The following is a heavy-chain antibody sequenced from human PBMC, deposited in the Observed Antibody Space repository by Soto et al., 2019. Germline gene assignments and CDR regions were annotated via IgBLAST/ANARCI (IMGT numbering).Heavy chain of an antibody. D-gene: IGHD1-1*01. V-gene: IGHV1-18*01. J-gene: IGHJ4*02. Sequence: ASVKVSCKASVYTFTNYGISWVRQAPGQGLEWMGWISPYNGNTNYAQKFQARVTMTTDTSTSTAYMELRGLRSDDSAVYYCARAVNWNVDSWGQGILVTVSS. CDR2: ISPYNGNT. CDR1: VYTFTNYG. CDR3: ARAVNWNVDS.